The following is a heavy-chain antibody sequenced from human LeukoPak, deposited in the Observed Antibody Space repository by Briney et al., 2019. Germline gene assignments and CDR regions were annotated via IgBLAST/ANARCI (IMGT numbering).Heavy chain of an antibody. J-gene: IGHJ3*02. Sequence: VASVKVSCKASGYTSTGYYMHWVRQAPRQGLEWMGRINPNSGGTNYAQKFQGRVTMTRDTSISTAYMELSRLRSDDTAVYYCARVGDVVVVAATDDAFDIWGQGTMVTVSS. CDR2: INPNSGGT. D-gene: IGHD2-15*01. V-gene: IGHV1-2*06. CDR3: ARVGDVVVVAATDDAFDI. CDR1: GYTSTGYY.